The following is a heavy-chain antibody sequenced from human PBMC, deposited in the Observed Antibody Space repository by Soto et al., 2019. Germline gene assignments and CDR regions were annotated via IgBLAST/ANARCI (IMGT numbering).Heavy chain of an antibody. CDR1: GGTFSSYP. D-gene: IGHD1-26*01. CDR2: IIPFFGTS. CDR3: ARLGHITNYGMAV. J-gene: IGHJ6*02. V-gene: IGHV1-69*01. Sequence: QVQLVQSGAEVKKPGSSVKVSCEASGGTFSSYPINWVRQAPGQGLEWTGGIIPFFGTSNYAQKFQGRVTITADDSTSTAYMELRSLRSEDTAVYYCARLGHITNYGMAVWGQGTTVTVSS.